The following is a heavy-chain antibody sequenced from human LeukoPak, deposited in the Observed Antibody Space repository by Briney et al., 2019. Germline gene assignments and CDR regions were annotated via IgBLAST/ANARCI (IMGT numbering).Heavy chain of an antibody. D-gene: IGHD3-3*01. J-gene: IGHJ6*03. CDR2: IIPIFGTA. CDR3: ARDRYYDFWSGHYYYYYYMDV. Sequence: ASVKVSCKASGGTFSSYAISWVRQAPGQGLEWMGGIIPIFGTANYAQKFQGRVTITADKSTSTAYMELSSLRSEDTAVYYCARDRYYDFWSGHYYYYYYMDVWGKGTTVTVSS. V-gene: IGHV1-69*06. CDR1: GGTFSSYA.